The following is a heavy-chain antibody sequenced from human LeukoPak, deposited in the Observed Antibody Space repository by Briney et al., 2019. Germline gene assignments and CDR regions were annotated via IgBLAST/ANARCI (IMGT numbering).Heavy chain of an antibody. V-gene: IGHV4-59*01. D-gene: IGHD3-10*01. CDR3: ARVVYSGSWGYFDY. CDR1: GGSMSTYY. Sequence: PSETLSLTCTVSGGSMSTYYWSWIRQSRGKGLEWIGYIYYSGSTSYNPSLQSRLTISIDTSKTQFYLKLSSVTAADTAVYYCARVVYSGSWGYFDYWGQGILVTVSS. CDR2: IYYSGST. J-gene: IGHJ4*02.